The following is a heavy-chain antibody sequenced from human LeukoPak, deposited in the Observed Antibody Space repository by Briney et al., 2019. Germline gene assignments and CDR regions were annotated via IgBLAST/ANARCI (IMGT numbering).Heavy chain of an antibody. Sequence: GGSLRLSCAASGFTFSSYWMSWVRQAPGKGLEWVANIKQDGSEKYYVDSVKGRFTISRDNSKNTLYLQMNSLRAEDTAVYYCAKDAETGYSSGWTFDYWGQGTLVTVSS. D-gene: IGHD6-19*01. CDR2: IKQDGSEK. V-gene: IGHV3-7*01. CDR1: GFTFSSYW. J-gene: IGHJ4*02. CDR3: AKDAETGYSSGWTFDY.